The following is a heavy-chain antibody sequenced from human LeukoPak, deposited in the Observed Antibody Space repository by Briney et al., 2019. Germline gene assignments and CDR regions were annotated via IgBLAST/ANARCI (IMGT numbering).Heavy chain of an antibody. CDR1: RLTSSDAW. CDR2: IKSKTDGGTT. CDR3: IAGLQLWY. D-gene: IGHD6-6*01. Sequence: GGSLSLACAVSRLTSSDAWMSCVRQAPGKGLEWVGRIKSKTDGGTTDYAAPVKGRFTISRDDSKNTLYLQMNSLKTEDTAVSYCIAGLQLWYWGQGTLVIVPS. V-gene: IGHV3-15*01. J-gene: IGHJ4*02.